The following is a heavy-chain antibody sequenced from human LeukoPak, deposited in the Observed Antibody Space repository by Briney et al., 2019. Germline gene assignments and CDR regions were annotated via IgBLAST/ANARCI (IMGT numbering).Heavy chain of an antibody. J-gene: IGHJ4*02. CDR2: INPNNGDT. CDR3: ARDQIGAPDHFDY. Sequence: GASVNVSCKTSGYIFTGSYIHWVRQAPGQGLEWMGWINPNNGDTKFAQNFQGRVTLTRDMSITTAYMEINRLGSDDTAVYYCARDQIGAPDHFDYWGQGTVVIVST. D-gene: IGHD6-6*01. V-gene: IGHV1-2*02. CDR1: GYIFTGSY.